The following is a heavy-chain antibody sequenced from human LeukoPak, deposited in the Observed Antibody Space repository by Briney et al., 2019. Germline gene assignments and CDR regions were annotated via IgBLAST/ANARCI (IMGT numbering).Heavy chain of an antibody. V-gene: IGHV4-34*01. CDR3: ARSLYQLHEYPGGGIGY. J-gene: IGHJ4*02. D-gene: IGHD2-2*01. Sequence: SETLSLTCAVYGGSFSGYYWSWIRQPPGKGLEWIGEINHSGSTNYNPSLKSRVTISVDTSKNQFSLKLSSVTAADTAMYYCARSLYQLHEYPGGGIGYWGQGTLVTVS. CDR2: INHSGST. CDR1: GGSFSGYY.